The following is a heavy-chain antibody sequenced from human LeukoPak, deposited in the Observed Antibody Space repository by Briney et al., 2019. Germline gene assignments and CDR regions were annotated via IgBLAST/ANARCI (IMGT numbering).Heavy chain of an antibody. CDR3: ARRIYDYGGDPYYFDY. V-gene: IGHV4-31*03. Sequence: SETLSLTCTVSGGSISSGGYYWSWIRQHPGKGLEWIGYIYYSGSTYYNPSLKSRVTISVDTSKNQFSLKLSSVTAADTAVYYCARRIYDYGGDPYYFDYWGQGTLVTVSS. J-gene: IGHJ4*02. CDR2: IYYSGST. D-gene: IGHD4-23*01. CDR1: GGSISSGGYY.